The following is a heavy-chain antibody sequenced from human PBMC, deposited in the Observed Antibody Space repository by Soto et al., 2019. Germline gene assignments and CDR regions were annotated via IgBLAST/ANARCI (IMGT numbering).Heavy chain of an antibody. J-gene: IGHJ4*02. CDR3: AKGIVAAAANRPSDY. D-gene: IGHD2-15*01. V-gene: IGHV3-23*01. CDR2: ISVGGDIT. Sequence: GGSLRLSCAGSGFTFSNYAMSWVRQIPGKGLEWVSIISVGGDITYYADSVKGRFTISRDNSKNTVYLQMNSLRGDDTALYYCAKGIVAAAANRPSDYWGQGTPVTVSS. CDR1: GFTFSNYA.